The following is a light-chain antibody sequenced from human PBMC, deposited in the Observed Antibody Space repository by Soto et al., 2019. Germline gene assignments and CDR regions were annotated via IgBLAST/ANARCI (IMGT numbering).Light chain of an antibody. Sequence: EIVMTQSPATLSVSPGERVTLSCRASQSVSGNLAWYQQKPGQAPRLLIYGPSTRATGIPARFSGSGSGTEFTLTISSLQSEDFAVYYCQQYNNWLFTFGGGTRVEIK. CDR3: QQYNNWLFT. CDR2: GPS. J-gene: IGKJ4*01. CDR1: QSVSGN. V-gene: IGKV3-15*01.